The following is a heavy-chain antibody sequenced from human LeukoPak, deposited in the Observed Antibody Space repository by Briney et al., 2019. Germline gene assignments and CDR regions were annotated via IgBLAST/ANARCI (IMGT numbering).Heavy chain of an antibody. CDR3: ARSYSSGWYGRGNRFDP. CDR2: IYYSGST. Sequence: SEALCLTCTVSGGSISSYYWSWIRQPPGKGLEWIGYIYYSGSTNYNPSLKSRVTISVDTSKNQFSLKLSSVTAADTAVYYCARSYSSGWYGRGNRFDPWGQGTLVTVSS. J-gene: IGHJ5*02. D-gene: IGHD6-19*01. V-gene: IGHV4-59*01. CDR1: GGSISSYY.